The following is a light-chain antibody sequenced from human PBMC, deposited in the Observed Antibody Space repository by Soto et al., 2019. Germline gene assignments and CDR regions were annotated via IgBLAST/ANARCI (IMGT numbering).Light chain of an antibody. CDR1: QSVSTN. V-gene: IGKV3-15*01. J-gene: IGKJ3*01. Sequence: EIVVTQSPGILSVSPGDRATLSCRASQSVSTNLAWYQQKPGQAPTLLIYAASTRATGIPASFTGSGSGTDFALTISSLQSEDVAVYYCQEYSKWPLFTFGPGTRVDIK. CDR3: QEYSKWPLFT. CDR2: AAS.